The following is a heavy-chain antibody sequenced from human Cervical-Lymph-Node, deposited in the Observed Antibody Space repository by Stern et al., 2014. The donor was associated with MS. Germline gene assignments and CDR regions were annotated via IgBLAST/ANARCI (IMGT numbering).Heavy chain of an antibody. CDR1: VFTFSSYA. Sequence: EVQLVESGGTLVQPGGSLRLSCAASVFTFSSYAMSLVRQAPGKGLEWVSFISGSDGSTFYADSVKGRFTISRDNSKNTLFLQMNSLRAEDTAVYYCAKVYGSGPFDYWGQGTLVTVSS. CDR3: AKVYGSGPFDY. V-gene: IGHV3-23*04. CDR2: ISGSDGST. D-gene: IGHD6-19*01. J-gene: IGHJ4*02.